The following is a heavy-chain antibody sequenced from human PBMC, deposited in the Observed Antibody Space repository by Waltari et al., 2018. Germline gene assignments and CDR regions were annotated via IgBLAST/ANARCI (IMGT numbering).Heavy chain of an antibody. CDR2: IWYDGSNK. V-gene: IGHV3-33*01. CDR3: ARAFYDSSGKRGDDAFDI. CDR1: GFTFSSYG. J-gene: IGHJ3*02. D-gene: IGHD3-22*01. Sequence: QVQLVESGGGVVQPGRSLRLSCAASGFTFSSYGMHWVRQAPGKRLEWVAVIWYDGSNKYYADSVKGRFTISRDNSKNTLYLQMNSLRAEDTAVYYCARAFYDSSGKRGDDAFDIWGQGTMVTVSS.